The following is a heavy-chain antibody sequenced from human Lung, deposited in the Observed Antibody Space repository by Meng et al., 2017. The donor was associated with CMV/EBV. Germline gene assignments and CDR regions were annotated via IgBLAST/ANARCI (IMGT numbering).Heavy chain of an antibody. CDR2: IWFDGSFK. J-gene: IGHJ4*02. Sequence: GESLKISCAASGFTFSSYGMHWVRQAPGKGLEWVAVIWFDGSFKFYGDSVQGRFTISRDNSKNILYLEMNNLRAEDTAVYYCAKVPCSSTSCYPYYFDYWGQGSLVTVSS. D-gene: IGHD2-2*01. CDR3: AKVPCSSTSCYPYYFDY. CDR1: GFTFSSYG. V-gene: IGHV3-33*06.